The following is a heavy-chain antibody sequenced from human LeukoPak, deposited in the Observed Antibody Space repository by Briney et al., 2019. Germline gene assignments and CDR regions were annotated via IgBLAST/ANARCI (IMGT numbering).Heavy chain of an antibody. CDR3: ARRGVYCRSTSCYYFDY. J-gene: IGHJ4*02. V-gene: IGHV5-51*01. CDR2: IYPGDSDT. Sequence: GESLKISCKGSGYSFTSYWIGWVRQMPGKGLEWMGIIYPGDSDTRYSPSFQGQVTISADKSISTAYLQWSSLKASDTAMYYCARRGVYCRSTSCYYFDYWGQGTLVTLSS. D-gene: IGHD2-2*01. CDR1: GYSFTSYW.